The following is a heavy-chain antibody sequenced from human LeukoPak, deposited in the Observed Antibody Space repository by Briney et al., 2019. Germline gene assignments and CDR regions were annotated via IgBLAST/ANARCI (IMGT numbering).Heavy chain of an antibody. CDR1: GFTFSSYA. V-gene: IGHV3-30-3*01. Sequence: GGSLRLSCAASGFTFSSYAMHWVRQAPGKGLEWVAVISYDGSNKYYADSVKGRFTISRDNSKNTLYLQMYSLRAEDTAVYYCARDRSKVAGDYYYYMDVWGKGTTVTVSS. J-gene: IGHJ6*03. CDR2: ISYDGSNK. CDR3: ARDRSKVAGDYYYYMDV. D-gene: IGHD1-26*01.